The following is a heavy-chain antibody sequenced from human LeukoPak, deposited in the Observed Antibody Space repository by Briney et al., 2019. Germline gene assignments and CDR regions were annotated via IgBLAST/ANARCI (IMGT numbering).Heavy chain of an antibody. CDR3: ADNLSR. V-gene: IGHV3-30-3*01. D-gene: IGHD1-1*01. Sequence: GRSLRLSCAASGFTFSSYAMHWVRQAPGKGLEWVAVISYDGSNKYYADSVKGRFTISRDSAKNSLYLQMNSLGAEDTAVYFCADNLSRWGQGTLVTVSS. CDR2: ISYDGSNK. J-gene: IGHJ4*02. CDR1: GFTFSSYA.